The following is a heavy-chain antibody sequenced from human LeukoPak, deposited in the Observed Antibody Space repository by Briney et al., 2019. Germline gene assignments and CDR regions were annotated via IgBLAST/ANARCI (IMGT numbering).Heavy chain of an antibody. V-gene: IGHV4-59*01. CDR1: GGSISSYY. Sequence: SETLSLTCTVSGGSISSYYWSWIRQPPGKGLEWIGYIYYSGIANYNPSLKSRVTMSVDTSKNQFSLKLSSVTAADTAVYYCARDSYGGLNWGDGTPVTVSS. J-gene: IGHJ4*01. D-gene: IGHD4-23*01. CDR2: IYYSGIA. CDR3: ARDSYGGLN.